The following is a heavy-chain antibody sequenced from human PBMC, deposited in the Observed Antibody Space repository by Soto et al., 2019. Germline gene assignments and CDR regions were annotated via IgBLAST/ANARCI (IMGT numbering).Heavy chain of an antibody. J-gene: IGHJ6*02. CDR2: IYYSGST. V-gene: IGHV4-30-4*01. D-gene: IGHD3-10*01. CDR3: AREGGRDLNPYYYYGVDV. CDR1: GGSISSGDYY. Sequence: SETLSLTCTVSGGSISSGDYYWSWIRQPPGKGLEWIGYIYYSGSTYYSPSLKSRVTISVDTSKNQFSLKPSSVTAADTAVYYCAREGGRDLNPYYYYGVDVWGQGTTVTVSS.